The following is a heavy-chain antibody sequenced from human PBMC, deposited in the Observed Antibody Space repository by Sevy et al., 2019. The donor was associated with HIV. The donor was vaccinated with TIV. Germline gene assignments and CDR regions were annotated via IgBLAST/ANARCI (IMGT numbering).Heavy chain of an antibody. J-gene: IGHJ4*02. Sequence: GGSLRLSCAASGFTFSDYFMSWIRQAPGKGLEWVSYISSGGSTRSYAGSVKGRFTISRDNARNSLYLQMNSLRAEDTAVYYCARVRVAIVLGPAAILADYWGQGTLVTVSS. CDR2: ISSGGSTR. D-gene: IGHD2-2*01. CDR3: ARVRVAIVLGPAAILADY. V-gene: IGHV3-11*04. CDR1: GFTFSDYF.